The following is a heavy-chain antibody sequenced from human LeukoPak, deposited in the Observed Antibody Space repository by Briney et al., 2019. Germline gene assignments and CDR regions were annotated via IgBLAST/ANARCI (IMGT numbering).Heavy chain of an antibody. CDR2: IYHSGST. CDR3: ARGAVVTAIPTDY. CDR1: GYSISSGYY. Sequence: PSETLSLTCTVSGYSISSGYYWGWIRQPPGKGLEWIGSIYHSGSTYYNPSLKSRVTISVDTSKNQFSLKLSSVTAADTAVYYCARGAVVTAIPTDYWGQGTLVTVSS. D-gene: IGHD2-21*02. V-gene: IGHV4-38-2*02. J-gene: IGHJ4*02.